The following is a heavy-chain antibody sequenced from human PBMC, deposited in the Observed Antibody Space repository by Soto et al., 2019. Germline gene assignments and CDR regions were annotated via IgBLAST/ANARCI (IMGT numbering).Heavy chain of an antibody. D-gene: IGHD3-10*01. J-gene: IGHJ2*01. V-gene: IGHV1-69*01. CDR1: GDIFSSYP. CDR3: ARDRGSQNWYFGV. CDR2: IVPLLGTA. Sequence: QVQLVQSGAEVKKPGSSVKVFCKASGDIFSSYPFSWVRQAPGQGLEWMGGIVPLLGTADYAQKFQDRVTITADDSTSTVYMELSSLRSDDTAVYYCARDRGSQNWYFGVWGRGTLVSVSS.